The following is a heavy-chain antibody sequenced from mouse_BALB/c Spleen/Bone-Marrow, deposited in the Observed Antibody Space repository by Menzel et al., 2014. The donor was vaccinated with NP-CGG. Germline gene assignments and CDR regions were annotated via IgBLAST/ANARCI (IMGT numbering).Heavy chain of an antibody. Sequence: QVQLQQSGAELVRPGSSVKISCKASGYVFSSYWMNWVKQRPGQGLEWIGQIYPGDGDTNYNGKFKGNATLTASKSSSTAYMQLSRLTSEDSAVYFCARKYGEYWGQGTPLTVSS. V-gene: IGHV1-80*01. D-gene: IGHD2-10*02. J-gene: IGHJ2*01. CDR3: ARKYGEY. CDR1: GYVFSSYW. CDR2: IYPGDGDT.